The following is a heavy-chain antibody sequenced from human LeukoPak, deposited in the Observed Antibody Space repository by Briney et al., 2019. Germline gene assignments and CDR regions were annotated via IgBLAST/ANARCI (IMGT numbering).Heavy chain of an antibody. CDR1: GGSISSYY. Sequence: PSETLSLTCTVSGGSISSYYWSWIRQPPGKGLEWIGYIYYSGSTNYNPSLKSRVTISVDASKNQFSLKLSSVTAADTAVYYCARPIIAARPSAFDIWGQGTMVTVSS. D-gene: IGHD6-6*01. V-gene: IGHV4-59*08. J-gene: IGHJ3*02. CDR2: IYYSGST. CDR3: ARPIIAARPSAFDI.